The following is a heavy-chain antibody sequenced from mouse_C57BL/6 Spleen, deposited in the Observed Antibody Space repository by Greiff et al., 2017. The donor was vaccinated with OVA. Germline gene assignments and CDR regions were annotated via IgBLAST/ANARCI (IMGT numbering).Heavy chain of an antibody. V-gene: IGHV1-80*01. J-gene: IGHJ2*01. D-gene: IGHD4-1*01. CDR1: GYAFSSYW. Sequence: VQLQQSGAGLVKPGASVKLSCTASGYAFSSYWMNWVKQRPGKGLEWIGQIYPGDGDTNYTGKFKGKATLTADKSSSTAYLPVTSLTSEDSAVYYCAKTGKGVYYWGQGTPLTVSA. CDR3: AKTGKGVYY. CDR2: IYPGDGDT.